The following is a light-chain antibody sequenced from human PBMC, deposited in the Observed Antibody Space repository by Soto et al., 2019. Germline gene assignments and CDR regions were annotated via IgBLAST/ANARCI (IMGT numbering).Light chain of an antibody. CDR2: GVS. CDR3: QQYGGSPRT. V-gene: IGKV3-20*01. Sequence: EIVLTQSPGTLSLSPGERATLSYRASQSVSSSLAWYQQKGGQAPRLLIHGVSSRATSIPDRFSGSGSGTDFTLTISRLEPEDFAVYYCQQYGGSPRTFGQGTKVEVK. CDR1: QSVSSS. J-gene: IGKJ1*01.